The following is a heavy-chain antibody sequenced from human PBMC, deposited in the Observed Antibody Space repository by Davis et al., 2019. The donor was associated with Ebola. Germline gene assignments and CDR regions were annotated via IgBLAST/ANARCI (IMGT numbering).Heavy chain of an antibody. J-gene: IGHJ6*02. CDR3: ARVAGATYYYYGMDV. V-gene: IGHV1-18*01. D-gene: IGHD1-26*01. Sequence: ASVKVSCKASGYTFTSYGISWVRQAPGQGLEWMGWISAYNGNTNYAQKLQGRVTMTTDTSTSTAYMELRSLRSEDTAVYYCARVAGATYYYYGMDVWGQGTTVTVSS. CDR2: ISAYNGNT. CDR1: GYTFTSYG.